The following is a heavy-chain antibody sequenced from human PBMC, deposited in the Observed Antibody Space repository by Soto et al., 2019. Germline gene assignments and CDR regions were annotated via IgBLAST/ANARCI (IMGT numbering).Heavy chain of an antibody. Sequence: GGSLRLSCAASGFTFSSYAMHWVRQAPGKGLEWVAVISYDGSNKYYADSVKGRFTISRDNSKNTLYLQMNSLRAEDTAVYYCAXDGTLYYYGSGSSYMDVWGQGTTVTVSS. D-gene: IGHD3-10*01. CDR3: AXDGTLYYYGSGSSYMDV. CDR1: GFTFSSYA. CDR2: ISYDGSNK. J-gene: IGHJ6*02. V-gene: IGHV3-30-3*01.